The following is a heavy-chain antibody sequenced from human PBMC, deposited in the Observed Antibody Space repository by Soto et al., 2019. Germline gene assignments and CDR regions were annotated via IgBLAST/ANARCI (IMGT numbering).Heavy chain of an antibody. Sequence: QVQLVQSGAEVKKPGASVKVSCKVSGYTFTNYGISWVRQTPGQGLEWMGWLRAYNGNTNYAEKLQGRVTMTTDTSTSTAYMELRSLRSDDTAVYYCTRDVGHYYDGSGYKIYFDYWGQGTLVTISS. D-gene: IGHD3-22*01. J-gene: IGHJ4*02. CDR2: LRAYNGNT. V-gene: IGHV1-18*01. CDR3: TRDVGHYYDGSGYKIYFDY. CDR1: GYTFTNYG.